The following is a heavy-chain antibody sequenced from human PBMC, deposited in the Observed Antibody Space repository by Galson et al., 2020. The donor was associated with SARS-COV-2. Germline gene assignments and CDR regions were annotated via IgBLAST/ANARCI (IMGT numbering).Heavy chain of an antibody. Sequence: SQTLSLTCIVSGGSVTSYTYYWSWIRQPPGKGLEWIGYIYYSGSTSYNPSLKSRVTISVDTSRNQFSLTLSSVTAADTAIYYCVRQLGTAPWFDPWGQGTLVTVSS. D-gene: IGHD3-16*01. CDR1: GGSVTSYTYY. CDR3: VRQLGTAPWFDP. CDR2: IYYSGST. V-gene: IGHV4-61*01. J-gene: IGHJ5*02.